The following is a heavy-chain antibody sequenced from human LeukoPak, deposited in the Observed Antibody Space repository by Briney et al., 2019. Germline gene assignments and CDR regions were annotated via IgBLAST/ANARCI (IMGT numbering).Heavy chain of an antibody. CDR1: GFIFNAHR. V-gene: IGHV3-48*01. CDR3: AKGTGASAWLADY. D-gene: IGHD6-19*01. J-gene: IGHJ4*02. CDR2: ISGSGSSI. Sequence: GGALRLSRAASGFIFNAHRIKWGRPAPGEGVGGGSYISGSGSSIDYADSVGGRFTIYRDSAKNSVYLQMNNLRAEDTAVYYCAKGTGASAWLADYWGQGTLVTVSS.